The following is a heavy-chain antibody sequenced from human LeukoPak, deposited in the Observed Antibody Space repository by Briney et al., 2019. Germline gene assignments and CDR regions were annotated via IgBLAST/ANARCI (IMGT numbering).Heavy chain of an antibody. CDR2: ISSSSSYI. CDR3: ARDGPPMDGSGSYPSLVFDY. J-gene: IGHJ4*02. Sequence: GGSLRLSCAASGFTFSSYSMNWVRQAPGKGLEWVSSISSSSSYIYYADSVKGRFTISRDNAKNSLYLQMNSLRAEDTAVYYCARDGPPMDGSGSYPSLVFDYWGQGTLVTVSS. D-gene: IGHD3-10*01. V-gene: IGHV3-21*01. CDR1: GFTFSSYS.